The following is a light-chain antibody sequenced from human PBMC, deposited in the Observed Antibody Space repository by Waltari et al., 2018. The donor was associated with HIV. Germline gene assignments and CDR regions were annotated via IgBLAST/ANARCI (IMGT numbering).Light chain of an antibody. J-gene: IGLJ2*01. CDR1: SNAIGGYNF. CDR3: SSYTSSNTLI. V-gene: IGLV2-14*01. CDR2: KVS. Sequence: QSALTQPASVSGSPGQSITISCTGTSNAIGGYNFVSWYHPHPGKAPKLIISKVSKRPSGVSDRFSGSKSGNTASLTISGLQAEDEADYYCSSYTSSNTLIFGGGTRLTVL.